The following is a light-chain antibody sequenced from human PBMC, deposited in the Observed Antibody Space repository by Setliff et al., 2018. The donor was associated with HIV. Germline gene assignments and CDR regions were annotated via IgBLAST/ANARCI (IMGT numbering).Light chain of an antibody. J-gene: IGLJ1*01. CDR2: EGS. Sequence: QSVLTQPASVSGSPGQSITISCTGTSSDVGGYNYVSWYQQHPGKAPKLMIYEGSKRPSGVSNRFSGSKSGNTASLTISGLQAEDEADYYCCSYAGNNILYVFGTGTKVTVL. V-gene: IGLV2-23*01. CDR3: CSYAGNNILYV. CDR1: SSDVGGYNY.